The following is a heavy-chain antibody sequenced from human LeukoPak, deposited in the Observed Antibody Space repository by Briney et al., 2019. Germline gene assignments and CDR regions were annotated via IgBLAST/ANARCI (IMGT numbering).Heavy chain of an antibody. CDR2: VYTTGTT. CDR1: GGSISNYY. Sequence: SETLSLTCTVSGGSISNYYWTWIRQPAGKGLEWIGRVYTTGTTNYNPSLKSRVTMSVDTSENQFSLKLSSVTAADTAVYYCARDPTLSGLDAFDIWGQGTMVTVSS. CDR3: ARDPTLSGLDAFDI. J-gene: IGHJ3*02. D-gene: IGHD5-12*01. V-gene: IGHV4-4*07.